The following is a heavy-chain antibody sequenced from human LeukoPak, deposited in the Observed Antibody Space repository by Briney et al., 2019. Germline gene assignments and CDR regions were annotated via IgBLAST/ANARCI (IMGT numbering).Heavy chain of an antibody. CDR1: GFTVSSNY. D-gene: IGHD2-15*01. J-gene: IGHJ5*02. Sequence: GGSLRLSCAASGFTVSSNYMSWVRQAPGKGLEWVSVIYSGGSTYYADSVKGRFTISRDNSKNTLYLQMNSLRAEDTAVYYCARGSGGVVVYWFDPWGQGTLVTVSS. CDR2: IYSGGST. V-gene: IGHV3-66*01. CDR3: ARGSGGVVVYWFDP.